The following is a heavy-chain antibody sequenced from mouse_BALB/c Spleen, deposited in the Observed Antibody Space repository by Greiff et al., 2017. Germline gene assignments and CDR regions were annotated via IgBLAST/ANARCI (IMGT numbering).Heavy chain of an antibody. Sequence: VQRVESGPGLVAPSQSLSITCTVSGFSLTSYGVHWVRQPPGKGLEWLGVIWAGGSTNYNSALMSRLSISKDNSKSQVFLKMNSLQTDDTAMYYCAREGLGRSWFAYWGQGTLVTVSA. J-gene: IGHJ3*01. D-gene: IGHD4-1*01. V-gene: IGHV2-9*02. CDR3: AREGLGRSWFAY. CDR2: IWAGGST. CDR1: GFSLTSYG.